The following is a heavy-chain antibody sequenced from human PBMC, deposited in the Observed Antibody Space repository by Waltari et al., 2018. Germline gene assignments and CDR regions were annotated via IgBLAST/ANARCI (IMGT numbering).Heavy chain of an antibody. Sequence: QVQLVQSGAEVKKPGASVKVSCKASGYTFTGYYMHWVRQAPGQGLEWMGWINPNSGGTNYAQKCQGRVTMTRDTSISTAYMELSRLRSDDTAVYYCARSGLPTNYFDYWGQGTLVTVSS. D-gene: IGHD3-10*01. J-gene: IGHJ4*02. CDR3: ARSGLPTNYFDY. V-gene: IGHV1-2*02. CDR1: GYTFTGYY. CDR2: INPNSGGT.